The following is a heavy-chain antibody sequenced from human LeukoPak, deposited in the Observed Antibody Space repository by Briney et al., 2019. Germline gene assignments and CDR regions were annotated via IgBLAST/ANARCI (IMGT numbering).Heavy chain of an antibody. D-gene: IGHD5-24*01. Sequence: GGSLRLSCAASGFTFSDYYMSWIRQAPGKGLEWVSYISSSGSTIYYADSVKGRFTISRDNAKNSLYLQMNSLRAEDTAVYYCARGGRRWLQLLGFVGDGLSDYWGQGTLVTVSS. CDR2: ISSSGSTI. CDR1: GFTFSDYY. CDR3: ARGGRRWLQLLGFVGDGLSDY. J-gene: IGHJ4*02. V-gene: IGHV3-11*01.